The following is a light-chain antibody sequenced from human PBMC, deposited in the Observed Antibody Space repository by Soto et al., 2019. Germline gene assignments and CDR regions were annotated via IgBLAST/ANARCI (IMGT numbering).Light chain of an antibody. V-gene: IGKV1-39*01. Sequence: DIQMTQSPSSLSASVLDIVTINCLASQSISSYLNWYQQKPGKAPKLLIYAASSLQSGVPSRFSGSGSGTDFTLTIRSLQPEDFATYYCQQSYSTPSITCGQGTRLEIK. CDR1: QSISSY. CDR2: AAS. J-gene: IGKJ5*01. CDR3: QQSYSTPSIT.